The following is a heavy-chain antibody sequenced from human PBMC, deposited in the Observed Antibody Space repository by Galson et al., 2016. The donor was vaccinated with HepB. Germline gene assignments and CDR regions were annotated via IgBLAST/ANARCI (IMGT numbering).Heavy chain of an antibody. J-gene: IGHJ2*01. D-gene: IGHD3-22*01. CDR2: ISAYNGNT. V-gene: IGHV1-18*04. CDR1: GYTFSSYA. CDR3: ARGPRRTFSYDSNPYRNWYFDL. Sequence: SVKVSCKASGYTFSSYAITWVRQAPGQGLEWMGWISAYNGNTNQVQKFQGRVIMTTDTSTTTAYMEVRSLRSDDTAVYYCARGPRRTFSYDSNPYRNWYFDLWGRGTLVTVSS.